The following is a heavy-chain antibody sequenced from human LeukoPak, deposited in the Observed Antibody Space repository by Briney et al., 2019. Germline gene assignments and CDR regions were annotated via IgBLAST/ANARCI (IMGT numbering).Heavy chain of an antibody. J-gene: IGHJ4*02. Sequence: GGSLRLSCAASGFTFSTYWMSWVRQAPGKGLEWVASLKEDVSARNLVDSVKGRFTISTDNAKNSLYLQMNSLRVEDTAVYYCARGPTYGSRSDFLESWGLGTLVTVSS. CDR3: ARGPTYGSRSDFLES. CDR1: GFTFSTYW. D-gene: IGHD3-10*01. V-gene: IGHV3-7*01. CDR2: LKEDVSAR.